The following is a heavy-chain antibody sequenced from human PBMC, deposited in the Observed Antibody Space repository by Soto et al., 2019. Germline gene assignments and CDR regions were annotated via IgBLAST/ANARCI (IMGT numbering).Heavy chain of an antibody. V-gene: IGHV3-21*01. CDR1: GFTFSSYS. D-gene: IGHD3-3*01. Sequence: GGSLRLSCAASGFTFSSYSMNWVRQAPGKGLEWVSSISSTSSYIYYEDTVKGRFNISRDNAKNPQYLQMNSLRAEDTAVYYCARDLGDLEWLLFFDHWGQGTLVTVSS. J-gene: IGHJ4*02. CDR3: ARDLGDLEWLLFFDH. CDR2: ISSTSSYI.